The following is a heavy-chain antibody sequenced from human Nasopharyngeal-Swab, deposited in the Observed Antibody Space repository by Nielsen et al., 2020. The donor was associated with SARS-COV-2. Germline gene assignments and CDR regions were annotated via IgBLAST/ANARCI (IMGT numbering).Heavy chain of an antibody. CDR3: ARDWGSSWYSNWFDP. CDR2: ISSSSSTI. CDR1: GFTFSSYS. V-gene: IGHV3-48*02. J-gene: IGHJ5*02. Sequence: GESLKISCAASGFTFSSYSMNWVRQAPGKGLEWVSYISSSSSTIYYADSVKGRFTISGDNAKNSLYLQMNSLRDEDTAVYYCARDWGSSWYSNWFDPWGQGTLVTVSS. D-gene: IGHD6-13*01.